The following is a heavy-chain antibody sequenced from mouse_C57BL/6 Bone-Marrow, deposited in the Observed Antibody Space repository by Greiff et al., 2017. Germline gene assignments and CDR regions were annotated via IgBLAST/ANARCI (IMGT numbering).Heavy chain of an antibody. J-gene: IGHJ2*01. CDR3: AREAYDYSYYFDY. CDR1: GFTFSDYY. Sequence: DVHLVESEGGLVQPGSSMKLSCTASGFTFSDYYMAWVRQVPEKGLEWVANINYDGSSTYYLDSLKSRFIISRDNAKNILYLQMRSLKSEDTATYYCAREAYDYSYYFDYWGQGTTLTVSS. V-gene: IGHV5-16*01. CDR2: INYDGSST. D-gene: IGHD2-4*01.